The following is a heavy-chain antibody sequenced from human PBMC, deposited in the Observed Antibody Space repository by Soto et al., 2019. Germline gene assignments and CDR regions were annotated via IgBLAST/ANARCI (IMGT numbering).Heavy chain of an antibody. CDR3: AKEAGGGHPYYGMDV. J-gene: IGHJ6*02. D-gene: IGHD2-15*01. CDR2: ISGSGGST. CDR1: GFAFSSYA. V-gene: IGHV3-23*01. Sequence: EVQLLESGGGLVQPGGSLRLSCAASGFAFSSYAMSWVLQAPGKGLEWVSSISGSGGSTYYADSVKGRFTISRDSSKNTLYLQMNSLRAEDTAVYYCAKEAGGGHPYYGMDVWGQGTTVTVSS.